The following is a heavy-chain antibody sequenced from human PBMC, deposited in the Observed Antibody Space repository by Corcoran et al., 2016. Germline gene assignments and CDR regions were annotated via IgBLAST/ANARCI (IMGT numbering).Heavy chain of an antibody. V-gene: IGHV4-59*01. D-gene: IGHD2-21*02. Sequence: QVQLQESGPGLVKPSETLSLTCTVSGGSISSYYWSLIRQPPGKGLEWIGYIYYSGSTNYNPSLKSRVTISVDTSKNQFSLKLSSVTAADTAVYYCAALACGCDCSPSSWGQGTLVTVSS. CDR2: IYYSGST. CDR3: AALACGCDCSPSS. CDR1: GGSISSYY. J-gene: IGHJ1*01.